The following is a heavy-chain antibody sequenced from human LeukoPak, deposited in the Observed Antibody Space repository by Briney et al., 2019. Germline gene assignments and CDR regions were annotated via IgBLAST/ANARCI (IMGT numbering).Heavy chain of an antibody. CDR1: GGSISSSSAY. CDR2: IYYRENT. V-gene: IGHV4-39*01. J-gene: IGHJ4*02. CDR3: ASPRGFSYGYFDY. Sequence: PSETLSLTCTVSGGSISSSSAYWGWIRQPPGKGLEWIGSIYYRENTYYNPSLKSRVTISAVTSKNQFSLTLGSVSATDTAVYYCASPRGFSYGYFDYWGQGTLVTVSS. D-gene: IGHD5-18*01.